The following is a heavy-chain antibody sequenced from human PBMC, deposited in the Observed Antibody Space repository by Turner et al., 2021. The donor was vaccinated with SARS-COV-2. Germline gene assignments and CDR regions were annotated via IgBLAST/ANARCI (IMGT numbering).Heavy chain of an antibody. V-gene: IGHV3-21*01. CDR1: GFTLSSYS. CDR2: SSSSSSYI. J-gene: IGHJ6*02. Sequence: EVQLVESGGGLVKPGGSLRLSCAASGFTLSSYSMNWVRQAPGKELEWVSSSSSSSSYIYYADSVKDRFTISRDNAKNSLYLQMNSLRAEDTAVYYCASIAAADPKYYHYYGMDVWGQGTTVTVSS. D-gene: IGHD6-13*01. CDR3: ASIAAADPKYYHYYGMDV.